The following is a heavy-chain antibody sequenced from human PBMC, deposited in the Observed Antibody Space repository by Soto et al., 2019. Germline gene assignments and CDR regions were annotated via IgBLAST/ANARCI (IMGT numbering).Heavy chain of an antibody. D-gene: IGHD3-3*01. J-gene: IGHJ4*02. Sequence: SETLSLTCTVSGGSISSGGYYWSWIRQHPGKGLEWIGYIYYSGSTYYNPSLKSRVTISVDTSKIQFSLKLSSVTAADTAVYYCARGVLLSRGYNINFDYWGQGTLVTVSS. V-gene: IGHV4-31*03. CDR1: GGSISSGGYY. CDR2: IYYSGST. CDR3: ARGVLLSRGYNINFDY.